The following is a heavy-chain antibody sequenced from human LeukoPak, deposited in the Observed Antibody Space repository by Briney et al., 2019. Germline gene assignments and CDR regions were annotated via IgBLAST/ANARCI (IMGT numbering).Heavy chain of an antibody. CDR3: ARVAWSGSYVNYSYMDV. CDR1: GGSFSGYY. V-gene: IGHV4-34*01. CDR2: INHSGST. J-gene: IGHJ6*03. Sequence: SETLSLTCAVYGGSFSGYYWSWIRQPPGKGLEWIGEINHSGSTNYNPSLKSRVTISVDTSKNQFSLKLTSVTAADTAVYYCARVAWSGSYVNYSYMDVWGKGTTVTVSS. D-gene: IGHD3-16*01.